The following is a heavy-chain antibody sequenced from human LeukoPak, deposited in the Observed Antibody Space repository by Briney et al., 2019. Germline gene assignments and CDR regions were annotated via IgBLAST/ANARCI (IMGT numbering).Heavy chain of an antibody. J-gene: IGHJ3*02. D-gene: IGHD2-2*01. V-gene: IGHV6-1*01. CDR3: ARDLETCSSTSCYADAFEI. Sequence: QTLSLTCAISGDSVSSNSAAWNWITQSPSRGLEWLGRTYYRCKWYNDSAVSVKSRITINPDTSKNQFSLQLNSVTPADTAAYYCARDLETCSSTSCYADAFEIWGKGTMVT. CDR1: GDSVSSNSAA. CDR2: TYYRCKWYN.